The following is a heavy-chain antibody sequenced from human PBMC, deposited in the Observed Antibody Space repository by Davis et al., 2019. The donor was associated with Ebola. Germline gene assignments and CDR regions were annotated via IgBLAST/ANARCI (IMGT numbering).Heavy chain of an antibody. Sequence: PSETLSLTCAVYGGSFSGYYWSWIRQPPGKGLEWIGEINHSGSTNYNPSLKSRVTISVDTSKNQFSLKLSSVTAADTAVYYCARGPRNHIVVVIANKPQFDYWGQGTLVTVSS. V-gene: IGHV4-34*01. CDR3: ARGPRNHIVVVIANKPQFDY. J-gene: IGHJ4*02. CDR2: INHSGST. CDR1: GGSFSGYY. D-gene: IGHD2-21*01.